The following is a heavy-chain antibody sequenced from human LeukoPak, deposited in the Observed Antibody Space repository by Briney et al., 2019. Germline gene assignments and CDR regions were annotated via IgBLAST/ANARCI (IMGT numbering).Heavy chain of an antibody. CDR2: ISGSGGST. V-gene: IGHV3-23*01. Sequence: GGSLRLSCAASGFTFSSYAMSWVRQAPGKGLEWVSAISGSGGSTYYADSVKGRFTISRDNSKNTLYLQMNSLRAEDTAVYYCADEPGIKRLPLKLRPQTGMDVWGQGTTVTVSS. D-gene: IGHD3-16*01. J-gene: IGHJ6*02. CDR1: GFTFSSYA. CDR3: ADEPGIKRLPLKLRPQTGMDV.